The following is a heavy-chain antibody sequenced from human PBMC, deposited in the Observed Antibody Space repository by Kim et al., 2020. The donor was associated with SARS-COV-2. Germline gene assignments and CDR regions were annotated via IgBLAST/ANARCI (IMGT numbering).Heavy chain of an antibody. J-gene: IGHJ4*02. CDR2: GST. D-gene: IGHD2-21*01. Sequence: GSTNYHPSLKSRVTISVDTSKNQFSLKLSSVTAADTAVYYCARGLIPDYWGQGTLVTVSS. CDR3: ARGLIPDY. V-gene: IGHV4-34*01.